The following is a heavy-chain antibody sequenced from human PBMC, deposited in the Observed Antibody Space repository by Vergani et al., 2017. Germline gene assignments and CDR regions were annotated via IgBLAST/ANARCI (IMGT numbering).Heavy chain of an antibody. CDR2: ISWNIGSL. V-gene: IGHV3-9*01. CDR3: AKGMIVVVADAFDI. D-gene: IGHD3-22*01. CDR1: GFTFDDYA. Sequence: EVQLVESGGGLVQPGRSLRLSCAASGFTFDDYAMHWVRQAPGKGLEWVSGISWNIGSLGSADSVKGRFTISRDNAKNSLYLQMNSLRAEDTALYYCAKGMIVVVADAFDIWGQGTMVTVSS. J-gene: IGHJ3*02.